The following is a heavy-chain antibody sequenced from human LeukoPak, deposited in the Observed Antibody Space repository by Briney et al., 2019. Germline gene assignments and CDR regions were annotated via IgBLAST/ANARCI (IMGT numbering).Heavy chain of an antibody. V-gene: IGHV3-53*01. CDR3: ARDPRAVAGPFDY. J-gene: IGHJ4*02. Sequence: GGSLRLSCAASGFTVSSNYMSWVRQAPGKGLEWVSVIYSGGSTYYADSVKGRFTISRDNFKNTLYLQMNGLRAEDTAVYYCARDPRAVAGPFDYWGQGTLVTVSS. CDR1: GFTVSSNY. CDR2: IYSGGST. D-gene: IGHD6-19*01.